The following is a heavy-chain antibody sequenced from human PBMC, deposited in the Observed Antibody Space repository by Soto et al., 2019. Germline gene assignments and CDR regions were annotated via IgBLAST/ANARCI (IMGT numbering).Heavy chain of an antibody. CDR3: ARARSYGDYDY. CDR1: GGSISSYY. CDR2: IYYSGST. Sequence: SETLSLTCTVSGGSISSYYWSWIRQPPGKGLEWIGYIYYSGSTNYNPSLKSRVTISVDTSKNQFSLKLSSVTAADTAVYYCARARSYGDYDYWGQGTLVTVSS. D-gene: IGHD4-17*01. V-gene: IGHV4-59*01. J-gene: IGHJ4*02.